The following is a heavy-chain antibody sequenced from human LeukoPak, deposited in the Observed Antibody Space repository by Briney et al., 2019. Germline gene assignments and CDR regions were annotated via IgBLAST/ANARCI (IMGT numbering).Heavy chain of an antibody. CDR3: AREKSLVKDYYFDY. CDR2: ISTRGTT. D-gene: IGHD2-21*01. Sequence: SSQTLPLTCTVSVDSLNRDTIYWSWIRPPAGTELEWIGRISTRGTTNYNPSLEGRVTISIDTSNDQFSLNLRSVTVADTALYFCAREKSLVKDYYFDYWGQGTLVTVSS. CDR1: VDSLNRDTIY. V-gene: IGHV4-61*02. J-gene: IGHJ4*02.